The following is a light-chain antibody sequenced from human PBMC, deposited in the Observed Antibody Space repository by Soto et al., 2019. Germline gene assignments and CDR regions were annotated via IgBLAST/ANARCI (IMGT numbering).Light chain of an antibody. V-gene: IGKV4-1*01. CDR3: QQYYTTLS. CDR2: WAS. J-gene: IGKJ4*02. CDR1: QSVLYNSDNKNY. Sequence: DIVMTQSPDSLAVSLGERATINCKSSQSVLYNSDNKNYLAWYQQKPGQPPKLLIYWASTRDSGVPDRFSGSGSGADFILTSSSLQAEDVAVYYCQQYYTTLSFGGGTKVEIK.